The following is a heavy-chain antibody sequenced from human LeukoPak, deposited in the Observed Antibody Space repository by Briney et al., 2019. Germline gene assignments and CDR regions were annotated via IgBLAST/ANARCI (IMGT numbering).Heavy chain of an antibody. CDR2: IYHSGST. J-gene: IGHJ4*02. Sequence: SETLSLTCAVSGGSISSSNWWSWVRQPPGKGLEWIGEIYHSGSTNYNPSLKSRLTISVDKSKTQFSLKLSSVPAADTAVYYCARGYCSGGSCYAFDYWGQGTLVTVSS. CDR1: GGSISSSNW. CDR3: ARGYCSGGSCYAFDY. V-gene: IGHV4-4*02. D-gene: IGHD2-15*01.